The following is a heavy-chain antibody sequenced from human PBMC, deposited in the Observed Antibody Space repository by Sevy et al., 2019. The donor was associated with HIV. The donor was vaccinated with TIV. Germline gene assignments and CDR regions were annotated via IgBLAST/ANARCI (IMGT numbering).Heavy chain of an antibody. CDR3: ARAEGSWSYIYALEG. V-gene: IGHV1-8*01. D-gene: IGHD3-16*01. CDR2: MNPNSGNT. CDR1: GYTFTSYD. J-gene: IGHJ6*02. Sequence: ASVKVSCKASGYTFTSYDINWVRQAAGQGLEWMGWMNPNSGNTGYEQKFQGRVTMTRNTSISAAYMELSNLRSEDTAVYYCARAEGSWSYIYALEGWGQGTTVTVSS.